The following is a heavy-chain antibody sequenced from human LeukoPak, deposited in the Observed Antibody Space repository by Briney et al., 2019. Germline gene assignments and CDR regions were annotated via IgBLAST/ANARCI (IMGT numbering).Heavy chain of an antibody. D-gene: IGHD6-13*01. Sequence: ASVKVSCKASGYTFTSYDINWVRQATGQGFEWMGWMNPNSGNTGYAQKFQGRVTMTRNTSISTAYMELSSLRSEDTAVYYCARIIAAAGGAYYYYYYMDVWGKGTTVTVSS. CDR2: MNPNSGNT. V-gene: IGHV1-8*01. J-gene: IGHJ6*03. CDR1: GYTFTSYD. CDR3: ARIIAAAGGAYYYYYYMDV.